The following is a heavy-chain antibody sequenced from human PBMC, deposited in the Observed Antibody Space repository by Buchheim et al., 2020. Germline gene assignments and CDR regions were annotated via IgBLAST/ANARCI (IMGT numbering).Heavy chain of an antibody. Sequence: EVQLLESGGGLVQPGGSLRLSCVASGFTFSTYAMSWVRQAPGKGLEWVSSISGSGGSTYYADSVKGRFTISRDNSKNTLYLQMNSLRAEDTAVYYCAKAYPSYYDFWSGHRAPFDYWGQGTL. CDR2: ISGSGGST. CDR3: AKAYPSYYDFWSGHRAPFDY. D-gene: IGHD3-3*01. J-gene: IGHJ4*02. CDR1: GFTFSTYA. V-gene: IGHV3-23*01.